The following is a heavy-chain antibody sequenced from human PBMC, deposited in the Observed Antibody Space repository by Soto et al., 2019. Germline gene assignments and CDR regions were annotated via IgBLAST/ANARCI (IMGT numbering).Heavy chain of an antibody. Sequence: QITLKESGHTLVKPTQTLKLTCTFSGLSLSTSGQAVGWIRQPPGKALKWLALIYCDDDKRYNPTLKTRLTITKDTGTHAVVFALNNMYPVDTATFYSAHYVTSSSPVVFHPWCQGILVTVSS. V-gene: IGHV2-5*02. CDR3: AHYVTSSSPVVFHP. CDR2: IYCDDDK. D-gene: IGHD2-15*01. CDR1: GLSLSTSGQA. J-gene: IGHJ1*01.